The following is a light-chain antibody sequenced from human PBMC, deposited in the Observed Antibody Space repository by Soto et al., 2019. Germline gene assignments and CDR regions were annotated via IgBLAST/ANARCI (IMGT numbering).Light chain of an antibody. CDR3: QVWDSSSDHPDVV. V-gene: IGLV2-11*01. CDR2: DVS. CDR1: SSDVGGYNY. J-gene: IGLJ2*01. Sequence: QSALTQPRSVSGSPGQSVTISCTGTSSDVGGYNYVSWYQQHPGKAPKLMIYDVSKRPSGVPDRFSGSKSGNTASLTISGLQAEDEADYYCQVWDSSSDHPDVVFGGGTKLTVL.